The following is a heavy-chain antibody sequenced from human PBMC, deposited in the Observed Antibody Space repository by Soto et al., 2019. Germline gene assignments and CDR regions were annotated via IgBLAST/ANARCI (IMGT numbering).Heavy chain of an antibody. Sequence: SETLSLTCTVSGGSISPFYWSWVRQPPGKGLEWIGYLYYSGNTNYNPSLKSRVTISVDASKNQVSLRLTSVTAADTAVYYCARVGGVAARTLDYWGQGTVVTVSS. CDR2: LYYSGNT. J-gene: IGHJ4*02. CDR3: ARVGGVAARTLDY. V-gene: IGHV4-59*01. D-gene: IGHD2-15*01. CDR1: GGSISPFY.